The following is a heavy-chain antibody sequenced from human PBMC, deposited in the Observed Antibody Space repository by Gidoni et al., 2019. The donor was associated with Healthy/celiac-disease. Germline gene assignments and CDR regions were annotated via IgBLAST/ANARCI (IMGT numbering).Heavy chain of an antibody. CDR2: IYTSGST. V-gene: IGHV4-61*02. CDR1: GGSISSGSYY. D-gene: IGHD6-13*01. J-gene: IGHJ5*02. CDR3: ARGSAAAAPFDP. Sequence: QVQLQESGPGLVKPSQTLSLTCTVSGGSISSGSYYWSWIRQPAGKGLEWIGRIYTSGSTNYNPSLKSRVTISVDTSKNQFSLKLSSVTAADTAVYYCARGSAAAAPFDPWGQGTLVTVSS.